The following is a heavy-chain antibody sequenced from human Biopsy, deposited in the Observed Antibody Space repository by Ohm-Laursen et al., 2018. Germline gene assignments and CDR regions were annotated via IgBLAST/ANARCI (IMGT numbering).Heavy chain of an antibody. J-gene: IGHJ5*02. V-gene: IGHV4-39*01. CDR2: IFYRGST. CDR1: GGSISNNNYY. Sequence: SQTLSLTWTVPGGSISNNNYYWGWIRQPPGKGLEWIGSIFYRGSTHYKPSLKSRVNISVDTSKNQFSLKLNSVTAADTAVYYCARDYDTSGYYYVSWGQGTLVTVSS. CDR3: ARDYDTSGYYYVS. D-gene: IGHD3-22*01.